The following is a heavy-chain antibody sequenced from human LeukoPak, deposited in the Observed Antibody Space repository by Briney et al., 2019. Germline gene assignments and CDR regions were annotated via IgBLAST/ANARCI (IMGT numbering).Heavy chain of an antibody. CDR2: ISYDGSNK. J-gene: IGHJ6*02. Sequence: GGSLRLSCAASGFTFSSYAMHWVRQAPGKGLEWVAVISYDGSNKYYADSVKGRFTISRDNSKNTLYLQMNSLRAEDTAVYYCAREGSSSWYPRYGMDVWGQGTTVTVSS. CDR3: AREGSSSWYPRYGMDV. V-gene: IGHV3-30-3*01. CDR1: GFTFSSYA. D-gene: IGHD6-13*01.